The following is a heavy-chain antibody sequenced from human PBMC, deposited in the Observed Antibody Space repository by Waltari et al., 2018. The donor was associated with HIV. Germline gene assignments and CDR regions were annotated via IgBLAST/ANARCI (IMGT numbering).Heavy chain of an antibody. CDR3: ARGGKGSGSYCLFDY. CDR2: IYSGGST. J-gene: IGHJ4*02. V-gene: IGHV3-53*04. CDR1: VFTVSSTY. Sequence: EVQLVESGGGLVQPGGSLRLSCAASVFTVSSTYMSWVRQAPGKGLEWVSVIYSGGSTYYADSVKGQFTISRHNSKNTLYLQMNSLRAEDTAVYYCARGGKGSGSYCLFDYWGQGTLVTVSS. D-gene: IGHD3-10*01.